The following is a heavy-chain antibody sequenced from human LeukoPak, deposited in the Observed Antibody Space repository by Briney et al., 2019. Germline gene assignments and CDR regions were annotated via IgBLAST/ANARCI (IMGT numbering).Heavy chain of an antibody. CDR1: GGTFSSYA. CDR3: ARGVRVTIFGVVTEGSWFDP. J-gene: IGHJ5*02. D-gene: IGHD3-3*01. Sequence: GSSVTVSCTASGGTFSSYAISWVRQAPGQGLEWMGRIIPILGIANYAQKFQGRVTITADKSTSTAYMELSSLRSEDTAVYYCARGVRVTIFGVVTEGSWFDPWGQGTLVTVSS. CDR2: IIPILGIA. V-gene: IGHV1-69*04.